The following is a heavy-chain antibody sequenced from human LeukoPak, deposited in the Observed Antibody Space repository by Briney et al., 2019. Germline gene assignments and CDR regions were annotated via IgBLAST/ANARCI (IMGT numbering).Heavy chain of an antibody. D-gene: IGHD3-10*01. CDR2: INSDGTTT. Sequence: GGSLRLSCAASGFTFTAYWMHWVRQAPGKGLVWVSRINSDGTTTNYADSVKGRFTISRDNAKNTVYLQMNSLRAEDTAVYYCARAGGSGSYGRFDPWGQGALVSVSS. V-gene: IGHV3-74*01. CDR1: GFTFTAYW. CDR3: ARAGGSGSYGRFDP. J-gene: IGHJ5*02.